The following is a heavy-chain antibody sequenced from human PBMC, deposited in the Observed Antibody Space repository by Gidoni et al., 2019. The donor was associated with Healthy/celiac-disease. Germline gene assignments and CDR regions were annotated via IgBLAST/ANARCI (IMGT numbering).Heavy chain of an antibody. CDR3: ARIDEEVLLATVVNSGGGFDY. Sequence: QVQLVESGGGVVPPGRSLRLPRAASGFTFSTYAMPWVRQAPGKGRGLVAVISYDGSNKYYADSVKGRFTISRDNSKNTLYLQMNSLRAEDTAVYYCARIDEEVLLATVVNSGGGFDYWGQGTLVTVSS. J-gene: IGHJ4*02. CDR2: ISYDGSNK. D-gene: IGHD2-15*01. CDR1: GFTFSTYA. V-gene: IGHV3-30-3*01.